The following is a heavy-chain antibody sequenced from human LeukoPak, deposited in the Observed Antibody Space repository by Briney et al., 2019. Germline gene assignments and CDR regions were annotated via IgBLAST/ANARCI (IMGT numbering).Heavy chain of an antibody. CDR2: IYYSGST. Sequence: IPSETLSLTCSVSGDSINSYYWSWIRQPPGKGLEWLGYIYYSGSTKYNPSLKSRATISIDTSKNQFSLKLTSVTAADTAVYYCARHNWNDFYYYYGMDVWGQGTTVTVSS. D-gene: IGHD1-1*01. CDR3: ARHNWNDFYYYYGMDV. V-gene: IGHV4-59*01. CDR1: GDSINSYY. J-gene: IGHJ6*02.